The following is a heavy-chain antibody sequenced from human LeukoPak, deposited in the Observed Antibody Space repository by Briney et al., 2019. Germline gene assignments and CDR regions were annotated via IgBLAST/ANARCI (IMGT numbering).Heavy chain of an antibody. D-gene: IGHD6-6*01. CDR2: ISWNSGSI. Sequence: GGSLRLSCAASGFTFDDYAMHWVRQAPGKGLEWVSGISWNSGSIGYADSVKGRFTISRDNAKNSLYLQMNSLRAEDTAVYYCAPYSTSQGHLDYWGQGTLVTVSS. J-gene: IGHJ4*02. CDR1: GFTFDDYA. CDR3: APYSTSQGHLDY. V-gene: IGHV3-9*01.